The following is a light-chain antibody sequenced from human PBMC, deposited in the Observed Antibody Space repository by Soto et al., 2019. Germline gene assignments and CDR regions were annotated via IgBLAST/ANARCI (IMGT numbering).Light chain of an antibody. J-gene: IGKJ2*01. Sequence: EVVLTQSPGTLSLSPGERATLSCRASQSVSSSYLAWYQQKPGQAPRLLIYGASSRATGTPDRFSGSGSGTDFTLTISRLEPEDFAVYYCQHYGSSPYTFGQVTKLEIK. CDR3: QHYGSSPYT. CDR2: GAS. V-gene: IGKV3-20*01. CDR1: QSVSSSY.